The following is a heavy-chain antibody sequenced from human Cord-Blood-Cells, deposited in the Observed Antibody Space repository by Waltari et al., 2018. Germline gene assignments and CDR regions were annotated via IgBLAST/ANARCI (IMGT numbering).Heavy chain of an antibody. D-gene: IGHD5-12*01. CDR3: ARTWLRLSDAFDI. V-gene: IGHV1-2*04. CDR1: GYTFTGYY. J-gene: IGHJ3*02. Sequence: QVQLVQSGAEVKKPGASVKVSCKASGYTFTGYYMHWVRQAPGQGLEWMGWINPNRGGTNYAQKFQGWVTMTRDTSISTAYMELSRLRSDDTAVYYCARTWLRLSDAFDIWGQGTMVTVSS. CDR2: INPNRGGT.